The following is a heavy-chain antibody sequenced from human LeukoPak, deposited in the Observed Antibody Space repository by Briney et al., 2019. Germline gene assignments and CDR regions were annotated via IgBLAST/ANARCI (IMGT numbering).Heavy chain of an antibody. J-gene: IGHJ3*02. Sequence: GGSLRLSCAASGFTFSSYAMSWVRQAPGRGLEWVSAISGSGGSTYYADSVKGRFTISGDNSKNTLYLQMNSLRAEDTAVYYCAKDEYSGSYNAFDIWGEGTMVTVSS. D-gene: IGHD1-26*01. V-gene: IGHV3-23*01. CDR1: GFTFSSYA. CDR2: ISGSGGST. CDR3: AKDEYSGSYNAFDI.